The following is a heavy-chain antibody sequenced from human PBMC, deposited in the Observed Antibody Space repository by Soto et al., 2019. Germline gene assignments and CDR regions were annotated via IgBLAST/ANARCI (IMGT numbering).Heavy chain of an antibody. V-gene: IGHV1-69*02. Sequence: QVQLVQSGAEVKKPGSSMNVSCHVSGSIFTYSITWVRQAPGQGLEWMGRIIPVFNITDYAQKFQGRVTITADRSTNTAYSELSRLTSEDTAVYYCARGADGVSSESAFAIWGQGTMVTVSS. CDR1: GSIFTYS. CDR3: ARGADGVSSESAFAI. J-gene: IGHJ3*02. CDR2: IIPVFNIT. D-gene: IGHD2-8*02.